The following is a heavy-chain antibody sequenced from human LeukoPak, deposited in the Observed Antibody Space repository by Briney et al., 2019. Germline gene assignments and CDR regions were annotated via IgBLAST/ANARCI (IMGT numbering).Heavy chain of an antibody. D-gene: IGHD2-2*01. CDR1: GFTFSNYW. CDR2: INSDGINT. J-gene: IGHJ4*02. CDR3: ARSIAAMDY. Sequence: GGSLRLSCAASGFTFSNYWMHWVRQAPGKGLVWVSRINSDGINTSYADSVKGRFTISRDNAKNTLNLQMNSLRAEDTALYYCARSIAAMDYWGQGTLVTVSS. V-gene: IGHV3-74*01.